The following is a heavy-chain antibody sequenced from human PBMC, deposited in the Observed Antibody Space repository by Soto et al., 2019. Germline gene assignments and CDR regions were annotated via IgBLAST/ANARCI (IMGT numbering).Heavy chain of an antibody. CDR2: ISGSGGST. Sequence: EVQLLESGGGLVQPGGSLRLSCAASGFTFSSYAMSWVRQAPGKGLEWVSAISGSGGSTYYADSVKGRFTISRDNSKNSLYLQMNSLRAEDTAVYYCASAIAVAGTGDFDYWGQGTLVTVSS. D-gene: IGHD6-19*01. CDR3: ASAIAVAGTGDFDY. CDR1: GFTFSSYA. J-gene: IGHJ4*02. V-gene: IGHV3-23*01.